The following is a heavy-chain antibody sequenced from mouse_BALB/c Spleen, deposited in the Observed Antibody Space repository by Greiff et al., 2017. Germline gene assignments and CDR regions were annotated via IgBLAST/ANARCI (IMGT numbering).Heavy chain of an antibody. V-gene: IGHV3-8*02. CDR2: ISYSGST. CDR1: GDSITSGY. Sequence: VQLQQSGPSLVKPSQTLSLTCSVTGDSITSGYWNWIRKFPGNKLEYMGYISYSGSTYYNPSLKSRISITRDTSKNQYYLQLNSVTTEDTATYYCARFLYRCDGRENRGYAMDYWGQGTSVTVSS. D-gene: IGHD2-14*01. CDR3: ARFLYRCDGRENRGYAMDY. J-gene: IGHJ4*01.